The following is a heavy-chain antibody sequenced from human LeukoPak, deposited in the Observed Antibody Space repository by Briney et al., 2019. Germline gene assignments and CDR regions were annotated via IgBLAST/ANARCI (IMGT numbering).Heavy chain of an antibody. CDR3: ARGPWAAAGTSIDGLDI. V-gene: IGHV3-53*04. Sequence: GALRLHCAGIGFNLSLNYLSWARQATGEGLEGVSVLYCGCSTYYADSVRDRLTIHRHNYENSLHVQMNRLRVEDTAVYYCARGPWAAAGTSIDGLDIWGQGTMVTVSS. J-gene: IGHJ3*02. CDR2: LYCGCST. CDR1: GFNLSLNY. D-gene: IGHD6-13*01.